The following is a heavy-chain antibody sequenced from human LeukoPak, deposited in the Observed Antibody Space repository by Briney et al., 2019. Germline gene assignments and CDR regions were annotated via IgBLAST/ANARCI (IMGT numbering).Heavy chain of an antibody. V-gene: IGHV4-39*07. CDR1: GGSISSGTYY. CDR3: ARRSSRYYGSGSYRKYYFDY. Sequence: SQTLSLTCTVSGGSISSGTYYWSWIRQPPGKGLEWIGEINHSRSTNYNPSLKSRVTISVDTSKNQFSLKLSSVTAADTAVYYCARRSSRYYGSGSYRKYYFDYWGQGTLVTVSS. CDR2: INHSRST. J-gene: IGHJ4*02. D-gene: IGHD3-10*01.